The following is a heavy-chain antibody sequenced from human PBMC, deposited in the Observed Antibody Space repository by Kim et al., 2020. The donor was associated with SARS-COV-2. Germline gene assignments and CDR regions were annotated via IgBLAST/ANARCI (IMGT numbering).Heavy chain of an antibody. V-gene: IGHV3-21*01. Sequence: GGSLRLSCAASGFTFSSYSMNWVRQAPGKGLEWVSSISSSSSYIYYADSVKGRFTISRDNAKNSLYLQMNSLRAEDTAVYYCARVEQQVAGDYNYYYGMDVWGQGTTVTVSS. J-gene: IGHJ6*02. D-gene: IGHD6-13*01. CDR1: GFTFSSYS. CDR3: ARVEQQVAGDYNYYYGMDV. CDR2: ISSSSSYI.